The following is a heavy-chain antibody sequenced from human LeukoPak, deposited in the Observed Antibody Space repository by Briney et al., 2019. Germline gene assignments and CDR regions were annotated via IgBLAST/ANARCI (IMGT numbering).Heavy chain of an antibody. V-gene: IGHV1-8*03. CDR1: GYTFTSYD. Sequence: ASVKVSCKASGYTFTSYDINWVRQATGQGLEWMGWMNPNSGNTGYAQKFRGRVTISRHTSISTAYMELNSLTSEDTAVYYCARVRFGSGSYPSYFDYWGQGTLVTVSS. CDR3: ARVRFGSGSYPSYFDY. D-gene: IGHD3-10*01. J-gene: IGHJ4*02. CDR2: MNPNSGNT.